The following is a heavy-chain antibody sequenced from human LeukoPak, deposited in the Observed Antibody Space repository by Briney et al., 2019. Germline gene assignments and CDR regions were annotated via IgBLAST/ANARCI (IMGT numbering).Heavy chain of an antibody. CDR3: ARHGRGSSGGIIDF. CDR2: IYYSGSS. CDR1: SGSISSRDYY. Sequence: SETLSLTCTVSSGSISSRDYYWGWIRQSAGKGLEWAATIYYSGSSYYNPSLRTRVTISVDTSRNQFSLKLRSVSAADTAVYYCARHGRGSSGGIIDFWGQGTLVTVSS. J-gene: IGHJ4*02. V-gene: IGHV4-39*01. D-gene: IGHD6-6*01.